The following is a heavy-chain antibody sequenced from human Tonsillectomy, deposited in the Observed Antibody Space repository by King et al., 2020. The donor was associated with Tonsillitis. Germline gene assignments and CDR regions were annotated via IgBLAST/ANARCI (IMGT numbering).Heavy chain of an antibody. CDR1: GGSVSSSSYY. CDR3: ATSRQGLPAPYDSVWGSYRYTGWFDP. Sequence: QLQESGPGLVKPSETLSLTCTVSGGSVSSSSYYWSWIRQPPGKGLEWIGYISYSGSTNYNPSLKSRVTISVDKSKNQFSLKLTSVTAADTAVYYWATSRQGLPAPYDSVWGSYRYTGWFDPWGQGTLVTVSS. J-gene: IGHJ5*02. D-gene: IGHD3-16*02. V-gene: IGHV4-61*01. CDR2: ISYSGST.